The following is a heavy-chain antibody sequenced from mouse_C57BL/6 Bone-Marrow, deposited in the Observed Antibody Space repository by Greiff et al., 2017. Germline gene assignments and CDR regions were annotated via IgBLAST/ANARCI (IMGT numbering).Heavy chain of an antibody. Sequence: VQLQQSGAELVKPGASVKMSCKASGYPFTSYWITWVKQRPGQGLEWIGDIYPGSGSTNYNEKFKSKATLTVDKSSSTAYLQLSRLTSKYSAVYYCARSYYGSYPYYFDDWGQGTTLTVSS. J-gene: IGHJ2*01. CDR2: IYPGSGST. CDR3: ARSYYGSYPYYFDD. D-gene: IGHD2-3*01. CDR1: GYPFTSYW. V-gene: IGHV1-55*01.